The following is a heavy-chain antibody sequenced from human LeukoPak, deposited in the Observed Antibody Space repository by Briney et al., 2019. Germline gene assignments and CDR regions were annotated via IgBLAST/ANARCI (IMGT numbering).Heavy chain of an antibody. V-gene: IGHV3-23*01. CDR2: INGSGGST. CDR1: GFTFSSYA. CDR3: AKEYQLLHYYMDV. Sequence: QTGGSLRLSCAASGFTFSSYAMSWVRQAPGKGLEWVSAINGSGGSTYYADSVKGRFTISRDNSKNTLYLQMNSLRAEDTAVYYCAKEYQLLHYYMDVWGKGTTVTVSS. D-gene: IGHD2-2*01. J-gene: IGHJ6*03.